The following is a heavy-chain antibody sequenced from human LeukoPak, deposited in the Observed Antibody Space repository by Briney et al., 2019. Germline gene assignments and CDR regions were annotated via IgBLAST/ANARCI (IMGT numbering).Heavy chain of an antibody. CDR3: ASSGYSYGYDYYYGMDV. D-gene: IGHD5-18*01. Sequence: GESLKISCKGSGYIFTSYWIGWVRQMPGKGLEWMGIIYPGDSDTRYSPSFQGQVTISADKSISTAYLQWSSLKASDTAMYYCASSGYSYGYDYYYGMDVWGQGTTVTVSS. J-gene: IGHJ6*02. CDR1: GYIFTSYW. V-gene: IGHV5-51*01. CDR2: IYPGDSDT.